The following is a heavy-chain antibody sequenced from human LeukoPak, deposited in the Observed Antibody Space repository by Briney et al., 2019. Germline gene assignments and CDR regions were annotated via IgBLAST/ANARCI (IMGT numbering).Heavy chain of an antibody. D-gene: IGHD6-25*01. Sequence: GGSLRLSCAASGFTFSSYWMSWVRQAPGRGLEWVANIKQDGSEKYYVDSVKGRFTISRDNAKNSLYLQMNSLRAEDTAVYYCARSAATERFDYWGQGTLVTVSS. CDR1: GFTFSSYW. CDR3: ARSAATERFDY. V-gene: IGHV3-7*01. CDR2: IKQDGSEK. J-gene: IGHJ4*02.